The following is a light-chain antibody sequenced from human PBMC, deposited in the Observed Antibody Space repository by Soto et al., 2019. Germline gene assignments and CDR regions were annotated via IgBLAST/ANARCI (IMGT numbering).Light chain of an antibody. V-gene: IGKV1-5*03. J-gene: IGKJ1*01. CDR3: QPYNSDSRT. CDR1: QSISTY. CDR2: KAS. Sequence: DIQMTQSPSTLSASVGDRVTITCRASQSISTYLAWYRHKPGEAPKLLIYKASTLERGVPSRFSGSGSGTDFTLTISSLQPDDFATYYCQPYNSDSRTFGQGTNVEAK.